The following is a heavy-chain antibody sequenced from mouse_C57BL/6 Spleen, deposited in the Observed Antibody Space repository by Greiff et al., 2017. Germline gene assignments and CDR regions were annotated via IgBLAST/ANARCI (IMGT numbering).Heavy chain of an antibody. D-gene: IGHD5-1-1*01. CDR1: GYTFTSYW. Sequence: QVQLQQSGAELVKPGASVKLSCKASGYTFTSYWMHWVKQRPGRGLEWIGRIDPNSGGTKYNEKFKSRATLTGGKAASTAYMQLRSLTSEDSAVYYFAIGDTRGYYAMDYWGQGTSVTVSS. CDR2: IDPNSGGT. CDR3: AIGDTRGYYAMDY. V-gene: IGHV1-72*01. J-gene: IGHJ4*01.